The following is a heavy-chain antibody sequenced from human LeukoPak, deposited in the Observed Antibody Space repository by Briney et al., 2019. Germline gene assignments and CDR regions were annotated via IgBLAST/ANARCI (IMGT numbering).Heavy chain of an antibody. CDR2: ITSSSSHI. CDR1: GFTFSSYS. D-gene: IGHD6-19*01. V-gene: IGHV3-21*01. CDR3: ARDLPGIAVAATGGVFDY. Sequence: GGSLRLSCAASGFTFSSYSMNWVRQAPGKGLEWVSSITSSSSHIYYADSVKGRFTISRDNAKNSLYLQMNSLRAEDTAVYYCARDLPGIAVAATGGVFDYWGQGTLVTVSS. J-gene: IGHJ4*02.